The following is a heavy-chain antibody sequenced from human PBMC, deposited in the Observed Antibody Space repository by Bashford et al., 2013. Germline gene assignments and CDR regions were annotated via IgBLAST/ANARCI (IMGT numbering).Heavy chain of an antibody. CDR3: ARDAVFWSGYNVFDS. D-gene: IGHD3-3*01. J-gene: IGHJ4*02. Sequence: VRQAPGQGGWSGWPVIWYDGNTKFYADSVKGRFTISRDNSKNTLYLHMNSLTAEDTAVYYCARDAVFWSGYNVFDSWGQGTLVTVSS. V-gene: IGHV3-33*01. CDR2: IWYDGNTK.